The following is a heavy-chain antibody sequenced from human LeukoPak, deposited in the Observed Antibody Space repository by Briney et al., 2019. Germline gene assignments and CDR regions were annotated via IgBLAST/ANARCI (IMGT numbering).Heavy chain of an antibody. J-gene: IGHJ4*02. V-gene: IGHV3-74*01. D-gene: IGHD2-2*01. CDR2: ISSDGGST. CDR3: ASLTSTSPDDY. CDR1: GFTFSNYW. Sequence: AGGSLRLSCEASGFTFSNYWMHWVRHAPGKGLVWVSRISSDGGSTRYADSVRGRFTISRDNAKNTVDLQMNSLRAEDTAVYYCASLTSTSPDDYWGQGALVTVSS.